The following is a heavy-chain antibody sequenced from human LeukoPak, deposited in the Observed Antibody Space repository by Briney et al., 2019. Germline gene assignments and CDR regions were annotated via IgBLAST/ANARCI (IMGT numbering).Heavy chain of an antibody. CDR2: INPNSGGT. D-gene: IGHD2-15*01. CDR3: ARDAYSGLDGSYYSDY. Sequence: ASVKVSCKASGYTFTGYYMHWVRQAPGQGLEWMGLINPNSGGTNYAQKFQGRVTMTRDTSIDTAFMELSSLTSDGTALYYCARDAYSGLDGSYYSDYWGQGTLVTVSS. J-gene: IGHJ4*02. V-gene: IGHV1-2*02. CDR1: GYTFTGYY.